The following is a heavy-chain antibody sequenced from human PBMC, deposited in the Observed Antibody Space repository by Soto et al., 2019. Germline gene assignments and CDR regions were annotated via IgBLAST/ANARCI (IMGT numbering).Heavy chain of an antibody. J-gene: IGHJ6*02. CDR1: GFSVSSYG. CDR2: TTYDGGIK. CDR3: AGALENPYFYYGLNV. Sequence: QGQLVESGGGVVQPGRTLRLSCAASGFSVSSYGMEWARLAPGKGLEWVAATTYDGGIKHYVDSVKGRFTISRDNSKNTLYLQMNSLRVEDTATYYCAGALENPYFYYGLNVLGQGTTVNVSS. D-gene: IGHD1-1*01. V-gene: IGHV3-30*03.